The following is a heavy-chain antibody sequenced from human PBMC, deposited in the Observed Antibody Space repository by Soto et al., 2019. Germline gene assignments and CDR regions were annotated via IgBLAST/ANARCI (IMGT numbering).Heavy chain of an antibody. CDR3: AREDCTDGVCYNHY. J-gene: IGHJ4*02. CDR2: LSPGGGRT. D-gene: IGHD2-8*01. V-gene: IGHV3-23*01. Sequence: VQLLESGGGLVQPGGSLRLSCAASGFTFTNFAMSWVRQAPGKGLEWGSSLSPGGGRTYYAASVKGRFTISRDNSKRSVFLQMDSLRAEDTATYYCAREDCTDGVCYNHYWGQGSLLTVSS. CDR1: GFTFTNFA.